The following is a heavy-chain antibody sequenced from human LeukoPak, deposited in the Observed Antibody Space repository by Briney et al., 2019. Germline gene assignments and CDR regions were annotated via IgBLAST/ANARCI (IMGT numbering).Heavy chain of an antibody. D-gene: IGHD6-19*01. Sequence: GASVKVSCKASGYTSTSYGISWVRQAPGQGLEWMGWISAYNGNTNYAQKLQGRVTMTTDTSTSTAYMELRSLRSDDTAVYYCAREKGSLYYYYGMDVWGQGTTVTVSS. CDR2: ISAYNGNT. CDR1: GYTSTSYG. J-gene: IGHJ6*02. V-gene: IGHV1-18*01. CDR3: AREKGSLYYYYGMDV.